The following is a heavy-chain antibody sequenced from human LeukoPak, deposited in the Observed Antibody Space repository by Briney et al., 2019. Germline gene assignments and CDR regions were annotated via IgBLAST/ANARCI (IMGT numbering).Heavy chain of an antibody. CDR3: ARSRAWYQRHVDY. CDR2: IKHSRRT. J-gene: IGHJ4*02. Sequence: SETLSLTCAVYGGSFSGYNWSWIGQPPGKGLEWIGEIKHSRRTNYNPSLKSRVTISVDTSKNQFSVKVSSVTAADTGVYYCARSRAWYQRHVDYWGQGTLVTVSS. D-gene: IGHD2-2*01. V-gene: IGHV4-34*01. CDR1: GGSFSGYN.